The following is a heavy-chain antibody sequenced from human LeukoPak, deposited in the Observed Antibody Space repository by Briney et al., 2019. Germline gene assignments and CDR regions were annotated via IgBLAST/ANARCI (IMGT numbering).Heavy chain of an antibody. V-gene: IGHV3-23*01. Sequence: PGGSLRLSCVASGLTLSNYDTTWVPQAPGKGLEYVSSIGSGGYRFYGGSVKGRFSISSDNSQNPVYLQMNSLRGDDTAIYFCSKKLPDASSYFDFWGQGILVTVSS. D-gene: IGHD6-6*01. CDR2: SIGSGGYR. CDR3: SKKLPDASSYFDF. CDR1: GLTLSNYD. J-gene: IGHJ4*02.